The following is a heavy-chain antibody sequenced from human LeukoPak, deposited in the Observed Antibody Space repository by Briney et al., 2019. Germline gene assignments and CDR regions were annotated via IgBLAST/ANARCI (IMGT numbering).Heavy chain of an antibody. J-gene: IGHJ3*02. CDR2: IYSSGST. V-gene: IGHV4-61*02. D-gene: IGHD3-22*01. CDR3: ARDRYYYDSSSYFSAFDT. CDR1: GGSISSGGYS. Sequence: PSETLSLTCAVSGGSISSGGYSWSWIRQPAGKGLEWIGRIYSSGSTNYNPSLKSRVTMSVDTPKNQFSLKLSSVTAADTAVYYCARDRYYYDSSSYFSAFDTWGQGTMVTVSS.